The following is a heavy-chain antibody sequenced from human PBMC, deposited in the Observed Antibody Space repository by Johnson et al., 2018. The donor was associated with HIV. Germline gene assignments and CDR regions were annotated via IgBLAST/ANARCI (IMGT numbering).Heavy chain of an antibody. D-gene: IGHD6-6*01. J-gene: IGHJ3*02. CDR2: ISGSGGST. Sequence: VQLVESGGGVVQPGRSLRLSCAASGFTFSSYAMHWVRQAPGKGLEWVSAISGSGGSTYYADSVKGRFTISRDNSKNTLYLQMNSLRAEDTAVYYCASPIEYSSSADAFDIWGQGTMVTVSS. V-gene: IGHV3-NL1*01. CDR1: GFTFSSYA. CDR3: ASPIEYSSSADAFDI.